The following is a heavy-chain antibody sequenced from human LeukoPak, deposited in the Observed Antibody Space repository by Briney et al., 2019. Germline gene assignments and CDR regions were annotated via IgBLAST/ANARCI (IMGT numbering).Heavy chain of an antibody. CDR2: ISGNGRNT. V-gene: IGHV3-64*01. CDR1: GFTFSTYA. CDR3: ARVSSSGWYAFDF. Sequence: GGSLRLSCAASGFTFSTYAIYWVRQAPGKGLEYVSGISGNGRNTYYGNSVKGRFTISRDNSKNTLYLQMGSLRAEDMGVYCCARVSSSGWYAFDFWGQGTMVTVSS. D-gene: IGHD6-19*01. J-gene: IGHJ3*01.